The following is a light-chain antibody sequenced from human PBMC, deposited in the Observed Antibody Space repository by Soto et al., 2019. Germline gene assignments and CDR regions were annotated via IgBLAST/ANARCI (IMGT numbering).Light chain of an antibody. CDR1: QLSSN. CDR3: QQYGSSPRT. J-gene: IGKJ1*01. Sequence: EIVMTQSPATLSVSPGETATLSCRASQLSSNFAWYQQKPGQAPRLLIYGASTRATGIPARFSGSGSGTEFTLTISRLQSEDFAVYYCQQYGSSPRTFGQGTKVDIK. CDR2: GAS. V-gene: IGKV3-15*01.